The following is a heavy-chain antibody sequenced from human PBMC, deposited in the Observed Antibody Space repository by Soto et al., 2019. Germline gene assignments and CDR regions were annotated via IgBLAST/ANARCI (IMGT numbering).Heavy chain of an antibody. CDR1: GFTFSSYG. CDR2: ISYDGSNK. Sequence: GGSLRLSCAASGFTFSSYGMHCVRQAPGKGLEWVAVISYDGSNKYYADSVKGRFTISRDNSKNTLYLQMNSLRAEDTAVYYCAKSVVVVPAAWYRDYYYYGMDVWGQGTTVTVSS. J-gene: IGHJ6*02. CDR3: AKSVVVVPAAWYRDYYYYGMDV. D-gene: IGHD2-2*01. V-gene: IGHV3-30*18.